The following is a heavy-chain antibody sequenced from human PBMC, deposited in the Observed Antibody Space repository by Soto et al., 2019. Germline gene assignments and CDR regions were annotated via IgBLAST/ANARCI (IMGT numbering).Heavy chain of an antibody. CDR3: ASQTTVTQAGAFDI. CDR2: ISYSGST. CDR1: GGSISSCDYY. Sequence: QVQLQESGPGLVKPSQTLSLTCTVSGGSISSCDYYWSWIRQPPGKVLEWIGYISYSGSTYYNPYLKSRVTISVDTSKNQFSLELSSVTAADTAVYYCASQTTVTQAGAFDIWGQGTMVTVSS. D-gene: IGHD4-17*01. J-gene: IGHJ3*02. V-gene: IGHV4-30-4*01.